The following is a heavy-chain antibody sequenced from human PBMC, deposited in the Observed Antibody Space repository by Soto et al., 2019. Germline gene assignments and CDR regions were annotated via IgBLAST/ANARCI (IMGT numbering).Heavy chain of an antibody. CDR1: GYTFTKFH. CDR3: ARDVIGYDNYQPPRYSSHL. V-gene: IGHV1-46*01. D-gene: IGHD3-22*01. J-gene: IGHJ5*02. CDR2: IDPSGGVT. Sequence: ASVKVSCKASGYTFTKFHIHWVRQAPGQGLEWMGMIDPSGGVTRDAQRFQCRITMTSDTSTSRVYMELRGLTAEDTAVYYCARDVIGYDNYQPPRYSSHLWCPGPLVTLFS.